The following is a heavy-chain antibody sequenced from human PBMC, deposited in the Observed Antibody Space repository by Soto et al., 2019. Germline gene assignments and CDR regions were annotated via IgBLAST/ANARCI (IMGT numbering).Heavy chain of an antibody. CDR2: IYYSGSA. Sequence: XETLSLTFTVAGDSITDYYWSWIRQSPGKGLEWIGYIYYSGSASYNPSLKSRVTISVDTSKNQFSLKMTSVTTADTAVYYCARGRRNWFDHWGQGTLVTVSS. CDR3: ARGRRNWFDH. CDR1: GDSITDYY. J-gene: IGHJ5*02. V-gene: IGHV4-59*01.